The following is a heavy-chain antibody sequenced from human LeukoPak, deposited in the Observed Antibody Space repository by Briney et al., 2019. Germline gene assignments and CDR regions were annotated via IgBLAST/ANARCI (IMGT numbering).Heavy chain of an antibody. D-gene: IGHD3-10*01. Sequence: SETLSLTCTVSGGSISSYYWSWIRQPPGKGLEWIGYIYYSGSTNYNPSLKSRVTISVDTSKNQFSLKLSSVTAADTAVYYCARDYDSGSQPFDYWGQGTLVTVSS. J-gene: IGHJ4*02. V-gene: IGHV4-59*01. CDR3: ARDYDSGSQPFDY. CDR1: GGSISSYY. CDR2: IYYSGST.